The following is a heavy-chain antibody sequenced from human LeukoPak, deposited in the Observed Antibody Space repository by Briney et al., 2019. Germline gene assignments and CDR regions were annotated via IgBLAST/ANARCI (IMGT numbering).Heavy chain of an antibody. J-gene: IGHJ4*02. Sequence: PSETLPLTCTVSGASFTNYYWSWVRQPPWKGLEWFGYISYSGTTNYNPSLKSRVTMSVDTSKNQLSLKVTSVAAADTAVYYCASLWGSGSGPPKYYFDHWGQGTPVTVSS. V-gene: IGHV4-59*08. CDR3: ASLWGSGSGPPKYYFDH. CDR1: GASFTNYY. D-gene: IGHD5-12*01. CDR2: ISYSGTT.